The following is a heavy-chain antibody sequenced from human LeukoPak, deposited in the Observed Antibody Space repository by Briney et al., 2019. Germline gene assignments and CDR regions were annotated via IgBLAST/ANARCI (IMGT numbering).Heavy chain of an antibody. CDR3: AKAGSIRFDY. Sequence: GGSLRLSGAASGFHFISYSMNGVRQAPGKGLEGVSYISSLSGTIHYADSGKGRFIISRHNAKSSLFLQMNSLRAEDTAVYYCAKAGSIRFDYWGQGTLVTVSS. D-gene: IGHD2-2*01. CDR1: GFHFISYS. V-gene: IGHV3-48*01. CDR2: ISSLSGTI. J-gene: IGHJ4*02.